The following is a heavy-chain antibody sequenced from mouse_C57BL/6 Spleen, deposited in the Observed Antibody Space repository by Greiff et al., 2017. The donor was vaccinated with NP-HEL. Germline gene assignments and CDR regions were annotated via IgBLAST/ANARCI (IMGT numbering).Heavy chain of an antibody. D-gene: IGHD2-3*01. Sequence: EVNLVESGGGLVKPGGSLKLSCAASGFTFSDYGMHWVRQAPEKGLEWVAYISSGSSTIYYADTVKGRFTISRDNAKNTLFLQMTSLRSEDTAMYYCARDGIYDGYYGWFAYWGQGTLVTVSA. CDR1: GFTFSDYG. V-gene: IGHV5-17*01. CDR2: ISSGSSTI. CDR3: ARDGIYDGYYGWFAY. J-gene: IGHJ3*01.